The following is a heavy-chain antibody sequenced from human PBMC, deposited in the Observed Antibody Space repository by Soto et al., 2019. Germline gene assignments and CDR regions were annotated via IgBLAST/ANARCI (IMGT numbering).Heavy chain of an antibody. CDR2: IYYSGST. CDR3: ARVNDFWTGYYSTNWFDP. Sequence: SETLSLTCTVSGGSISSYYWTWIRQPPGKGLEWIGYIYYSGSTNHNPSLKSQVTISVDTSKNQFSLKLSSVTAADTAVYYCARVNDFWTGYYSTNWFDPWGQGTLVTVSS. D-gene: IGHD3-3*01. J-gene: IGHJ5*02. CDR1: GGSISSYY. V-gene: IGHV4-59*01.